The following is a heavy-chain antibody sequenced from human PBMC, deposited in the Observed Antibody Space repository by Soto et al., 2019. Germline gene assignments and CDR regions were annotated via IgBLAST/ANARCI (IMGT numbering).Heavy chain of an antibody. D-gene: IGHD3-22*01. CDR3: ARGFRLFSPRSGSSGYDAFDI. CDR1: GYTFTSYA. Sequence: ASVKVSCKASGYTFTSYAMHWVRQAPGQRLEWMGWINAGNGNTKYSQKFQGRVTITRDTSASTAYMELSSLRSEDTAVYYCARGFRLFSPRSGSSGYDAFDIWGQGTMVTASS. CDR2: INAGNGNT. J-gene: IGHJ3*02. V-gene: IGHV1-3*01.